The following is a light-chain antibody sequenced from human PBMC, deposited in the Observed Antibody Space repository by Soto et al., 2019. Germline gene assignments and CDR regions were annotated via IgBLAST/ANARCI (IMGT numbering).Light chain of an antibody. V-gene: IGLV2-23*01. Sequence: QSVLTQPASVSGSPGQSITISCTGTSSDVGSYDLVSWYQQPPGKAPKLMIYGDTKRPSGISTRFSGSKSGNAASLTISGLQAEDEADYYCCSYAGSGTFVFGTGTKLTVL. CDR2: GDT. CDR1: SSDVGSYDL. CDR3: CSYAGSGTFV. J-gene: IGLJ1*01.